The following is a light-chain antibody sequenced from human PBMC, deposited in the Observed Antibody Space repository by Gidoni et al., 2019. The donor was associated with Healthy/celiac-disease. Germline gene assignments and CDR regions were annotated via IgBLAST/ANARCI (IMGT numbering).Light chain of an antibody. CDR3: SSYTSSSTLV. CDR1: SSDVVGYNY. J-gene: IGLJ3*02. CDR2: EVS. V-gene: IGLV2-14*01. Sequence: QSALTQPASVSGSPGQSITISCTGTSSDVVGYNYVSWYQQHPGKAPKLMIYEVSNRPSRVSNRFSGSKSGNTASLTIAGLQAEDEADYYCSSYTSSSTLVFGGGTKLTVL.